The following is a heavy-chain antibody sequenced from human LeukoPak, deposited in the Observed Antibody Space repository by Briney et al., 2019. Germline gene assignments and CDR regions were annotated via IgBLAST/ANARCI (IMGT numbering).Heavy chain of an antibody. J-gene: IGHJ4*02. CDR3: ATELIRAYNSGGYGPVHTDY. D-gene: IGHD6-19*01. Sequence: GGSLRLSCAASGLTFSSYDMSWVRQAPGKGLEWVSAISGSSGSTYYADSVKGRFTISRDNSKNTLYLQMNSLRAEDTAVYYFATELIRAYNSGGYGPVHTDYWGQGTLVTVSS. CDR1: GLTFSSYD. CDR2: ISGSSGST. V-gene: IGHV3-23*01.